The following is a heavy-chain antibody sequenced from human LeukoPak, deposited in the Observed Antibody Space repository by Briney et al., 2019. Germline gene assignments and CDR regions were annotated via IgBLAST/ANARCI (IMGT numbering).Heavy chain of an antibody. Sequence: ASVKVSCKASGYTFTDYYIHWLRQARGQGLEWMGWIIPNNGGTNYAPKFRGRVTMTRDTSISTAYMELSRLRSDGTAVYYRARGLSIEGYNFNYWGPGTLVTVSS. D-gene: IGHD5-24*01. V-gene: IGHV1-2*02. CDR1: GYTFTDYY. CDR3: ARGLSIEGYNFNY. J-gene: IGHJ4*02. CDR2: IIPNNGGT.